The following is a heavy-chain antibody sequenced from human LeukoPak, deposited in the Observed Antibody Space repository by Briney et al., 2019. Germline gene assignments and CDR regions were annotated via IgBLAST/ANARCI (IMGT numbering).Heavy chain of an antibody. CDR3: ARVEGP. CDR2: IYTGGTK. CDR1: GFTVSNTF. V-gene: IGHV3-53*01. J-gene: IGHJ4*02. Sequence: PGGSLRLSCAASGFTVSNTFVTWVRQAPGKGPEWVSIIYTGGTKHYADSVRGRFTNSRDDSKNTLYLQMNSLRAEDTAVYYCARVEGPWGQGTLVTVSS.